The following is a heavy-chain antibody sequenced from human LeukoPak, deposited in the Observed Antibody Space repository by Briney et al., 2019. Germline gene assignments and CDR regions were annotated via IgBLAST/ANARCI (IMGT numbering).Heavy chain of an antibody. CDR2: VRGSGGGT. V-gene: IGHV3-23*01. J-gene: IGHJ4*02. CDR3: AKEPATRWLATFDY. Sequence: GGSLRLSCAASGFTYSSCAMSWVRQAPGKGRGWVSTVRGSGGGTYYADSVKGRFTISRDNSKNTLYLQMNSLRAEDTAVYYCAKEPATRWLATFDYWGQGTLVTVSS. CDR1: GFTYSSCA. D-gene: IGHD6-19*01.